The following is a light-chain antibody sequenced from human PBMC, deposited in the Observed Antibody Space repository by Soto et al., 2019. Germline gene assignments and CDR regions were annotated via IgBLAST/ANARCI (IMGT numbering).Light chain of an antibody. V-gene: IGKV3-20*01. CDR3: QQYDSSPYT. CDR2: GAS. Sequence: EIVLTQSPGTLSVSPGGRATLSCRASQSVTSRYLGWYQQKPGQTPRHLIHGASSRAAGIPDRFSGSGSGTVFTLTISRLEPEDFAVYYCQQYDSSPYTFGQGTKLEIK. J-gene: IGKJ2*01. CDR1: QSVTSRY.